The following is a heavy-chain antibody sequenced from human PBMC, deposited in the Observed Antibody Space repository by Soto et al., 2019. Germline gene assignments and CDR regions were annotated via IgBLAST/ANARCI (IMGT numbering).Heavy chain of an antibody. D-gene: IGHD6-19*01. J-gene: IGHJ4*02. Sequence: PSETLSLTCTVSGGSISNSSYYWGWIRQPPGKGLEWIGSIYYSGSTYYNPSLKSRVTISVDTSKNQFSLKLSSVTAADTAVYYCARRVRRGWYYDYWGQGTLVT. V-gene: IGHV4-39*01. CDR3: ARRVRRGWYYDY. CDR1: GGSISNSSYY. CDR2: IYYSGST.